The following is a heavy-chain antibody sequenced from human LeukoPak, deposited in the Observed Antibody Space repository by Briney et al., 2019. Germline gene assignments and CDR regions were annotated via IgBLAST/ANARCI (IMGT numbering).Heavy chain of an antibody. V-gene: IGHV3-30*04. CDR2: ISYDGSTK. CDR1: GFTFSNYV. CDR3: ARDYSLAFDY. Sequence: GGSLRLSCSASGFTFSNYVMHWVRQAPGKGLEWVTVISYDGSTKNDADSVKGRFTISRDNSKNTLYLQMNSLRADDTAVYHCARDYSLAFDYWGQGTLVTVSS. J-gene: IGHJ4*02. D-gene: IGHD2-15*01.